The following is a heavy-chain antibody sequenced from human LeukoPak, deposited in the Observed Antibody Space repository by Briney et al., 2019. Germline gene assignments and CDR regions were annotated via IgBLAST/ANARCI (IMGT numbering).Heavy chain of an antibody. CDR1: GFTFSNAW. J-gene: IGHJ3*02. D-gene: IGHD3-10*01. V-gene: IGHV3-73*01. Sequence: PGGSLRLSCAASGFTFSNAWMSWVRQAPGKGLEWVGRIRSKANSYATAYAASVKGRFTISRDDSKNTAYLQMNSLKTEDTAVYYCTRLPEYYYGSGSDAFDIWGQGTMVTVSS. CDR2: IRSKANSYAT. CDR3: TRLPEYYYGSGSDAFDI.